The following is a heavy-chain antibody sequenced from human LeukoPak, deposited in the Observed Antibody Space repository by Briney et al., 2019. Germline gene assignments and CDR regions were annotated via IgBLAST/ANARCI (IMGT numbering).Heavy chain of an antibody. Sequence: SETLSLTCTVSRGSISNYYWSWIRQPAGKGLEWIGRIYTSGTTNYNPSLKSRVTMSVDTSKNQFSLELISVTAADTAVYYCAREGVRGVPNRFDPWGQGTLVTVSS. D-gene: IGHD3-10*01. V-gene: IGHV4-4*07. J-gene: IGHJ5*02. CDR3: AREGVRGVPNRFDP. CDR2: IYTSGTT. CDR1: RGSISNYY.